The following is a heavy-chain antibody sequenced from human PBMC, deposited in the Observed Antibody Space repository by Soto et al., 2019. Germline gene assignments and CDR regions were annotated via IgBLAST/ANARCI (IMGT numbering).Heavy chain of an antibody. CDR1: GVSLTSGTYY. Sequence: QVQLQESGPGLVKPSQTLFLTCSVSGVSLTSGTYYWSWIRQHPGKGLEWIGYIFYSGSTDYNPSLKSRVNISVDTSKNQFSLKLSSVTAADTAVYYCASTEDFFDYWGQGTLVTVSS. V-gene: IGHV4-31*03. J-gene: IGHJ4*02. CDR2: IFYSGST. CDR3: ASTEDFFDY.